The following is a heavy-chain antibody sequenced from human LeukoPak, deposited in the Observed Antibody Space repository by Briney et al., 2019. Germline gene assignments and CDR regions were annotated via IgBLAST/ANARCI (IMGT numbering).Heavy chain of an antibody. V-gene: IGHV4-59*01. CDR2: IYYSGST. J-gene: IGHJ3*02. CDR3: ARVRTLNTADAFDI. CDR1: GGSISSYY. D-gene: IGHD5-18*01. Sequence: RPSETLSLTCTVSGGSISSYYWSWIRQPPGKGLEWIGYIYYSGSTNYNSSLKSRVTISVDTSKNQFSLKLSSVTAADTAVYYCARVRTLNTADAFDIWGQGTMVTVSS.